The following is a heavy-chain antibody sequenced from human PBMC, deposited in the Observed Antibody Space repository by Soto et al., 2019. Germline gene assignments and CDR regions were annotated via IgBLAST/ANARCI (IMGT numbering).Heavy chain of an antibody. Sequence: ETLSLTCTVSGGSISSSSYYWGWIRQPPGKGLEWIGSIYYSGSTYYNPSLKSRVTISVDTSKNQFSLKLSSVTAADTAVYYCASILRRRFYYYYGMDVWGQGTTVTVSS. CDR1: GGSISSSSYY. D-gene: IGHD2-15*01. CDR2: IYYSGST. V-gene: IGHV4-39*01. J-gene: IGHJ6*02. CDR3: ASILRRRFYYYYGMDV.